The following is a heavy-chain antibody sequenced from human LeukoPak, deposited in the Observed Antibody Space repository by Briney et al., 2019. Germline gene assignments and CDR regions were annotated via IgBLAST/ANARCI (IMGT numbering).Heavy chain of an antibody. J-gene: IGHJ4*02. D-gene: IGHD3-3*01. CDR3: AKAYDFWSGFDY. CDR1: GFTFSSYA. V-gene: IGHV3-23*01. Sequence: PGGSLRLSCAASGFTFSSYAMSWVRQAPGKGLEWVSAISGSGGSTYYADSVKGRFAISRDNSKNTLYLQMNSLRAEDTAVYYCAKAYDFWSGFDYWGQGTLVTVSS. CDR2: ISGSGGST.